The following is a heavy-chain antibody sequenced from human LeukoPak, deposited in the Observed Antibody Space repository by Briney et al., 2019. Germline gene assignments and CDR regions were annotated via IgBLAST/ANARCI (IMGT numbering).Heavy chain of an antibody. CDR2: ISSSSSTV. V-gene: IGHV3-48*01. CDR3: ARDWLLEQEFYMDV. Sequence: PGGSLRLSCAASGFTFSSYSMNWVRQAPGKGLEWVSYISSSSSTVYYADSVKGRFTISRDNAKNSLYLQMNSLRAEDTAVYYCARDWLLEQEFYMDVWGKGTTVTVSS. D-gene: IGHD5-18*01. CDR1: GFTFSSYS. J-gene: IGHJ6*03.